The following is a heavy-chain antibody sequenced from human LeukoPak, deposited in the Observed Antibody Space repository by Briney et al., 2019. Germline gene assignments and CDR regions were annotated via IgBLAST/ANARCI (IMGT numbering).Heavy chain of an antibody. J-gene: IGHJ4*02. Sequence: GGSLRLSCAASGFTFSSYSMNWVRQAPGKGLEWVSSISSSSSYIYYADSVKGRFTISRDNAKNSLYLQMNSLRAEDTAVYYCARDFGGYSGYVFDYWGQGTLVRVSS. CDR2: ISSSSSYI. D-gene: IGHD5-12*01. CDR1: GFTFSSYS. CDR3: ARDFGGYSGYVFDY. V-gene: IGHV3-21*01.